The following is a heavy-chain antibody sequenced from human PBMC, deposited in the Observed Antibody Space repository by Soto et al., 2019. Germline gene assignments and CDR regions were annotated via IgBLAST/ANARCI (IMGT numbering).Heavy chain of an antibody. D-gene: IGHD6-6*01. V-gene: IGHV4-34*01. Sequence: PSETLSLTCAVYGGSFSGYYWSWIRQPPGKGLEWIGEINHSGSTNYNPSLKSRVTISVDTSKNQFSLKLSSVTAADTAVYYCARGVSSSSVYFDYWGQGTLVTVSS. J-gene: IGHJ4*02. CDR3: ARGVSSSSVYFDY. CDR2: INHSGST. CDR1: GGSFSGYY.